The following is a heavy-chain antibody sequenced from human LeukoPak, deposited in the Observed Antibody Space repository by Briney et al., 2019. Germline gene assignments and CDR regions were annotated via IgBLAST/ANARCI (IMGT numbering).Heavy chain of an antibody. J-gene: IGHJ4*02. Sequence: PGRSLRLSCAASGFTFSSYGMHWVRQAPGKGLEWVAVISYDGSNKYYADSVKDRFTISRDNSKNTLYLQMNSLRAEDTAEYYCAKDSNGWYQRGSNYFDYWGQGTLVTVSS. CDR2: ISYDGSNK. D-gene: IGHD6-19*01. CDR3: AKDSNGWYQRGSNYFDY. CDR1: GFTFSSYG. V-gene: IGHV3-30*18.